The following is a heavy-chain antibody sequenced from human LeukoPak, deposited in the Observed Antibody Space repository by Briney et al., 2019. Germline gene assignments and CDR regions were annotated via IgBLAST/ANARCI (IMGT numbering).Heavy chain of an antibody. CDR1: GYSFTSYW. CDR2: IYPGDSDT. D-gene: IGHD3-3*01. Sequence: GESLKISWKGSGYSFTSYWNGWVRPMPGKGPELMGIIYPGDSDTRYSPSFQGQVTISADQSTSTGYLQWSSLKASDTAMYYWARPHYDFWSGYPYYFDYWGQGTLVTVSS. J-gene: IGHJ4*02. CDR3: ARPHYDFWSGYPYYFDY. V-gene: IGHV5-51*01.